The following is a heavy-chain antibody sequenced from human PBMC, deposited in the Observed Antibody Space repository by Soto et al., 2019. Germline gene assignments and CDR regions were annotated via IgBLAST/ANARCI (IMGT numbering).Heavy chain of an antibody. CDR2: IYYTDSA. D-gene: IGHD6-6*01. CDR3: ERSYLGSSSSGRGFDL. CDR1: GGSITISVYY. V-gene: IGHV4-31*03. Sequence: SETLSLTCSVSGGSITISVYYWGWIRHLPGKGLEWIGYIYYTDSAYYNPSLKSRVFISVDTSKNRFSLKMGSVTAADTAVYFCERSYLGSSSSGRGFDLWGQGNMGTVS. J-gene: IGHJ4*02.